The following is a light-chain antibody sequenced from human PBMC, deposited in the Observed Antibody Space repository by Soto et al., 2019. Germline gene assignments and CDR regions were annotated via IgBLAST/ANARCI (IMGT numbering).Light chain of an antibody. V-gene: IGKV3-11*01. CDR2: DAS. CDR1: QSVSSY. Sequence: EIVLTQSPATLSLSPGERATLSCRASQSVSSYLAWYQQKPGQAPRLLIYDASNRATGIPARFSGSGSGTDFTLTISSLEPEDFAVYYCQQHSNWPPYTFGQGTPLEIK. J-gene: IGKJ2*01. CDR3: QQHSNWPPYT.